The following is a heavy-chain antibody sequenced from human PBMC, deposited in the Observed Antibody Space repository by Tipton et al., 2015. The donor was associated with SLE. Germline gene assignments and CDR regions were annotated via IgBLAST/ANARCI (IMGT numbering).Heavy chain of an antibody. CDR1: GGSFSGYF. CDR2: INESGST. J-gene: IGHJ2*01. CDR3: AKDQSSDWSWYFDL. Sequence: TLSLTCAVYGGSFSGYFWSWIRQPPGKGLEWIGEINESGSTNYNSSLKRRVTISLDTSKNQFSLKLNSMTAADTAVYYCAKDQSSDWSWYFDLWGRGTLVTVSS. V-gene: IGHV4-34*01. D-gene: IGHD3-9*01.